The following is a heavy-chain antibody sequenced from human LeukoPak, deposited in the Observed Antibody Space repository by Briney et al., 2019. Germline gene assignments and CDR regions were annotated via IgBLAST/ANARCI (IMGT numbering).Heavy chain of an antibody. CDR3: ARGFGGSYDAFDI. Sequence: SQTLSLTCTVSGGSISSGSYYWSWIRQPPGKGLEWIGYIYYSGSTNYNPSLKSRVTISVDTSKNQFSLKLSSVTAADTAVYYCARGFGGSYDAFDIWGQGTMVTVSS. D-gene: IGHD1-26*01. J-gene: IGHJ3*02. CDR2: IYYSGST. V-gene: IGHV4-61*01. CDR1: GGSISSGSYY.